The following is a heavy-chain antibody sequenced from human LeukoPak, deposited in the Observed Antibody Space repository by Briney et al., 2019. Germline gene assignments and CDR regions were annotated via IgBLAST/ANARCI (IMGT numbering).Heavy chain of an antibody. CDR3: ANGYSSTWSSVDP. V-gene: IGHV3-23*01. CDR2: ICESGGRT. CDR1: GFTFTTYA. D-gene: IGHD6-13*01. J-gene: IGHJ5*02. Sequence: PGGSLRLSCAASGFTFTTYAMSWVRQAPGKGLEWVSAICESGGRTYYADSLKGRFTISRDNSKNTLSLQMNSLRAEDTAVYYCANGYSSTWSSVDPWGQGTLVTVSS.